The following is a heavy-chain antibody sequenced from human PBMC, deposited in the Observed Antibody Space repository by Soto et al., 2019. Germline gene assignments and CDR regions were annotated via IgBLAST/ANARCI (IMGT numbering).Heavy chain of an antibody. D-gene: IGHD3-10*01. Sequence: QVQLQESGPGLVKPSETLSLTCTVSGGSISSYYWSWIRQPPGKGLEWIGYIYYSGSTNYNPSLKRRVTISVDTSKNQFSLKLSSVTAADTAVYYCARGWRDSAYYCYYYLDVWGKGTTVTVSS. CDR1: GGSISSYY. J-gene: IGHJ6*03. CDR2: IYYSGST. CDR3: ARGWRDSAYYCYYYLDV. V-gene: IGHV4-59*01.